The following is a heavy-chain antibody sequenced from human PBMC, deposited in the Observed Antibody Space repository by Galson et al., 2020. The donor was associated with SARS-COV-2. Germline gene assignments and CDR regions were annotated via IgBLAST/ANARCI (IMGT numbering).Heavy chain of an antibody. CDR2: ISWNSGEV. D-gene: IGHD4-17*01. CDR1: GFTFDDYA. V-gene: IGHV3-9*01. J-gene: IGHJ4*02. CDR3: AKAGATTVTYYFDS. Sequence: LRLSCAASGFTFDDYAMHWVRQAPGKGLEWVSGISWNSGEVVYADSVKGPFTISRDNAKNSLHLQMNSLRADDTALYYCAKAGATTVTYYFDSWGQGTLVTVSS.